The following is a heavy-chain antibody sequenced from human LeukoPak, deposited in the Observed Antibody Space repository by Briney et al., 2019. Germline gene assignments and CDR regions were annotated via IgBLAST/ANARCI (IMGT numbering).Heavy chain of an antibody. CDR2: IWYDGSNK. V-gene: IGHV3-33*01. CDR3: ATENSGSYYGYFDS. D-gene: IGHD1-26*01. J-gene: IGHJ4*03. Sequence: GGSLRLSCAASGFTFSGYGMHWVRQAPGKGLEWVAVIWYDGSNKYYADSVKGRFTISRDNSKNTLYLQMNSLRADDTDVYYCATENSGSYYGYFDSWGQGTLVTVSS. CDR1: GFTFSGYG.